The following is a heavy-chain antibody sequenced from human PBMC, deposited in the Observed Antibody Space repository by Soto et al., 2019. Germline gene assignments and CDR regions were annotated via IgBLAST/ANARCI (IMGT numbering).Heavy chain of an antibody. CDR3: AKDYTVAADPSSVILFDY. V-gene: IGHV3-23*01. CDR1: GFTFNHYA. D-gene: IGHD2-15*01. CDR2: IIANGGT. J-gene: IGHJ4*02. Sequence: GGSLRLSCAASGFTFNHYAMSWGRQAPGKGLEWVSIIIANGGTFYADSVKGRFTISRDNSKNTVYLQMSSLRVEDTAIYYCAKDYTVAADPSSVILFDYWGQGALVTAPQ.